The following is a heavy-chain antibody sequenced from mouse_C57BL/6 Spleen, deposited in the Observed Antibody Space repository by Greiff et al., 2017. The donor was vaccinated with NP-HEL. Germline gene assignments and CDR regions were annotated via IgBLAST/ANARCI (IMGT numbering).Heavy chain of an antibody. D-gene: IGHD2-5*01. Sequence: EVQGVESGGDLVKPGGSLKLSCAASGFTFSSYGMSWVRQTPDKRLEWVATISSGGSYTYYPDSVKGRFTISRDNAKNTLYLQMSSLKSEDTAMYYCARPYYSNYGYFDYWGQGTTLTVSS. CDR2: ISSGGSYT. CDR3: ARPYYSNYGYFDY. CDR1: GFTFSSYG. J-gene: IGHJ2*01. V-gene: IGHV5-6*01.